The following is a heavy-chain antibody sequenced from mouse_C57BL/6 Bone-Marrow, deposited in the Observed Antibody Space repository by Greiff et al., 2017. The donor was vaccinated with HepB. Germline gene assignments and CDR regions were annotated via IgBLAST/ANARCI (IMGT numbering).Heavy chain of an antibody. CDR3: ARSALSITTVEYYAMDY. CDR1: GYTFTSYW. Sequence: VQLQQPGAELVKPGASVKLSCKASGYTFTSYWMHWVKQRPGRGLEWIGRIDPNSGGTKYNEKFKSKATLTVDKPSSTAYMQLSSLTSEDAAVYYCARSALSITTVEYYAMDYWGQGTSVTVSS. CDR2: IDPNSGGT. D-gene: IGHD1-1*01. V-gene: IGHV1-72*01. J-gene: IGHJ4*01.